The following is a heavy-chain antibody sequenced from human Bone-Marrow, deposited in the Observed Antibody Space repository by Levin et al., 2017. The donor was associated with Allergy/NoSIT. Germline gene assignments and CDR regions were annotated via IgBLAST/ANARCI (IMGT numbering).Heavy chain of an antibody. Sequence: SVKVSCQAPGGNFNTYGISWVRQAPRRGFEWMGGIIPMMSRPSYAQKFQGRVTITADRSTSTVYLELRSLKVEDTAVYYCARADRLPSDFWTGAYFYHMDVWGKGTTITVSS. J-gene: IGHJ6*03. CDR3: ARADRLPSDFWTGAYFYHMDV. V-gene: IGHV1-69*10. CDR1: GGNFNTYG. D-gene: IGHD3/OR15-3a*01. CDR2: IIPMMSRP.